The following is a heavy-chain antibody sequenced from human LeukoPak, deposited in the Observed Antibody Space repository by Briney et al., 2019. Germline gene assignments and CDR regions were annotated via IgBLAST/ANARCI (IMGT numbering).Heavy chain of an antibody. J-gene: IGHJ3*02. Sequence: GGSLRLSCAASGFTFSSYAMHWVRQAPGKGLEWVAVISYDGSNKYYADSVKGRFTISRDNSKNTLYLQMNSLRAEDTAVYYCAKVVVAATNDDAFDIWGQGTMVTVSS. V-gene: IGHV3-30*04. CDR2: ISYDGSNK. CDR1: GFTFSSYA. D-gene: IGHD2-15*01. CDR3: AKVVVAATNDDAFDI.